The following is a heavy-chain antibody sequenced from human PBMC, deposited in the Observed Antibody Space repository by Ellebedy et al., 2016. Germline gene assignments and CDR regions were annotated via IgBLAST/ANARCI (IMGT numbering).Heavy chain of an antibody. V-gene: IGHV4-59*01. D-gene: IGHD5-24*01. J-gene: IGHJ4*02. Sequence: SETLSLTCTVSGGSISSYYWSWIRQPPGKGLEWIGYIYYSGSTNYNPSLKNRVTMSVDMSRNQFSLNLRSVTAADTAVYYCARAEIQLFDYWGQGAPVTVSS. CDR1: GGSISSYY. CDR3: ARAEIQLFDY. CDR2: IYYSGST.